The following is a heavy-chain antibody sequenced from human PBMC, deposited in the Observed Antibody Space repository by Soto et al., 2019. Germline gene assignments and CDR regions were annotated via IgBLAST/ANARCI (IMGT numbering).Heavy chain of an antibody. CDR3: APLSVSLRGPYGIHV. CDR2: MFYSGLT. D-gene: IGHD4-17*01. J-gene: IGHJ6*03. V-gene: IGHV4-39*01. CDR1: GYSVTSSDYY. Sequence: SETLSLTCSVSGYSVTSSDYYWAWIRQPPGKGLEWIGSMFYSGLTYYNPSLKSRVTLSVDTSKNQFYVRLNSVTAADTAVYYCAPLSVSLRGPYGIHVWGKGNTVTVSS.